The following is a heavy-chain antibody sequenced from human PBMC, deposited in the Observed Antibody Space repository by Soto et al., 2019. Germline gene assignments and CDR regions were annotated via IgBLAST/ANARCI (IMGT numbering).Heavy chain of an antibody. J-gene: IGHJ6*02. V-gene: IGHV5-10-1*01. CDR3: ARPSGWYREGNAMDV. CDR2: IDPSDSYT. CDR1: GYSFTSYW. Sequence: PGESLKISCKGSGYSFTSYWISWVRQMPGKGLEWMGRIDPSDSYTNYSPSFQGHVTISADKSISTAYLQWSSLKASDTAMYYCARPSGWYREGNAMDVWGQGPQDTVSS. D-gene: IGHD6-19*01.